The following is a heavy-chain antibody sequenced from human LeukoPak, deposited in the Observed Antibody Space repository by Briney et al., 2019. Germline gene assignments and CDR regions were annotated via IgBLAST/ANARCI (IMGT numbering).Heavy chain of an antibody. CDR2: ISGSGGST. V-gene: IGHV3-23*01. CDR1: GFTFSSYA. D-gene: IGHD3-3*01. Sequence: GGSLRLSCAASGFTFSSYAMSWVRQAPGKGLEWVSAISGSGGSTYYADSVKGRFTISRDNSKNTLYLQMNSLRAEDTAVYYSANLFTIRNWFDPWGQGTLVTVSS. CDR3: ANLFTIRNWFDP. J-gene: IGHJ5*02.